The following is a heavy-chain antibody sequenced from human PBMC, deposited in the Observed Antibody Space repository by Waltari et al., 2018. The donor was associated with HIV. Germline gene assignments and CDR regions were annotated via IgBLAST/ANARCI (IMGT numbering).Heavy chain of an antibody. D-gene: IGHD6-6*01. J-gene: IGHJ4*02. CDR3: ARDHYSSSSVFFDY. CDR2: IKQDGSEK. CDR1: GFTFSSYW. Sequence: EVQLVESGGGLVQPGGSLRLSCAASGFTFSSYWMSWVRQAPGKGLEWVANIKQDGSEKYYVDSVKGRFTISRDNAKNSLYLQMNSLRAEDTAVYYCARDHYSSSSVFFDYWGQGTLVTVSS. V-gene: IGHV3-7*01.